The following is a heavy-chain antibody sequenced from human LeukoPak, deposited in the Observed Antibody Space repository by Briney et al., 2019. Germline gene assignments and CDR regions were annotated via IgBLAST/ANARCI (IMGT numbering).Heavy chain of an antibody. CDR3: AKDRRLAAFDY. CDR2: IYSGGST. Sequence: GGSLRLSCAASGFTVSSNYMSWVRQAPGKGLEWVSVIYSGGSTYYADSVKGRFTISRDNSKNTLYLQMNSLRAEDTAVYYCAKDRRLAAFDYGGQGTLVTVSS. J-gene: IGHJ4*02. V-gene: IGHV3-66*01. CDR1: GFTVSSNY. D-gene: IGHD6-25*01.